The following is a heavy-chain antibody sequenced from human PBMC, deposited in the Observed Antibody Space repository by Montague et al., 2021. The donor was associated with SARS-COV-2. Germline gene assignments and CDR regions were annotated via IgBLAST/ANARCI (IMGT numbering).Heavy chain of an antibody. V-gene: IGHV4-59*01. CDR2: ISEIGST. D-gene: IGHD5-12*01. Sequence: SETLSLTCTVSGGSINNYYCGWIRQPPGKALEYIAYISEIGSTHRNPALKSRVTISVDPSRNQFYLDVNSVTAADTAVYYCARLQGGRRLMDYWGQGTLVTVPS. CDR3: ARLQGGRRLMDY. J-gene: IGHJ4*02. CDR1: GGSINNYY.